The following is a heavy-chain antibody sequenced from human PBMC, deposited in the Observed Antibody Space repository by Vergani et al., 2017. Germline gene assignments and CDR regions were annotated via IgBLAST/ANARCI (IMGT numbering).Heavy chain of an antibody. V-gene: IGHV4-59*02. CDR1: NGSVSSSY. CDR2: IYYSGST. J-gene: IGHJ6*03. Sequence: QVQLQQWGAGLLKPSETLSLSCTVSNGSVSSSYWSWIRQPPGKGLEWIENIYYSGSTDYNPSLKSRVTISVDTSKNQFSLKLSSVTAADTAVYYCTRVGATNYYYYMDVWGKGTTVTVSS. CDR3: TRVGATNYYYYMDV. D-gene: IGHD1-26*01.